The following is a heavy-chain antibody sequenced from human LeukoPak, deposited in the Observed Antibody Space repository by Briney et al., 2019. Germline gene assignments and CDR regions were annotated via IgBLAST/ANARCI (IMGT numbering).Heavy chain of an antibody. CDR2: IKNAGSDT. CDR1: GFIFSNYY. J-gene: IGHJ6*03. Sequence: GGSLRLSCVGSGFIFSNYYMYWVRQAPGKGLVWVSRIKNAGSDTIYADSVKGRFTISRGNAKNTVHLQMNSLRAEDTAVYYCARGGYGHNMDVWGEGTTVTVSS. V-gene: IGHV3-74*01. CDR3: ARGGYGHNMDV. D-gene: IGHD3-10*01.